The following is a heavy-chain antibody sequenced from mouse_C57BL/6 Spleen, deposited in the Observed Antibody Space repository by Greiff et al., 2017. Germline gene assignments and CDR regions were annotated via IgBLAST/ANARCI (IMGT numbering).Heavy chain of an antibody. CDR2: ISNLAYSI. CDR1: GFTFSDYG. J-gene: IGHJ4*01. CDR3: ARHPPFYGSSSHYAMDY. V-gene: IGHV5-15*01. Sequence: DVMLVESGGGLVQPGGSLKLSCAASGFTFSDYGMAWVRQAPRKGPEWVAFISNLAYSIYYADTVTGRFTISRENAKNTLYLEMSSLRSEDTAMYYCARHPPFYGSSSHYAMDYWGQGTSVTVSS. D-gene: IGHD1-1*01.